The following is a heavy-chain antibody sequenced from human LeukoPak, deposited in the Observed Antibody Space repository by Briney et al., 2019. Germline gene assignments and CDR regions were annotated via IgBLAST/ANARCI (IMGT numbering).Heavy chain of an antibody. CDR3: AKDAANLLYYFDY. V-gene: IGHV3-11*06. CDR1: GFTFSDYY. D-gene: IGHD2-15*01. J-gene: IGHJ4*02. CDR2: ISFSSSYT. Sequence: GGSLRLSCAASGFTFSDYYMSWIRQAPGKGLEWVSYISFSSSYTNYADSVRGRFTISRDNAKNSLYLQMNSLRAEDTAVYYCAKDAANLLYYFDYWGQGALVTVSS.